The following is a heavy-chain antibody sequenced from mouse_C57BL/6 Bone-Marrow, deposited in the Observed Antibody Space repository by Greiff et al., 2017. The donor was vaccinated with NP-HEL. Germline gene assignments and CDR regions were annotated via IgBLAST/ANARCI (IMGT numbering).Heavy chain of an antibody. J-gene: IGHJ3*01. D-gene: IGHD3-3*01. CDR1: GYSITSGYY. V-gene: IGHV3-6*01. Sequence: EVKLMESGPGLVKPSQSLSLTCSVTGYSITSGYYWNWIRQFPGNKLEWMGYISYDGSNNYNPSLKNRISITRDTSKNQFFLKLNSVTTENTATYYCTKERDLAYWGQGTLVTVSA. CDR3: TKERDLAY. CDR2: ISYDGSN.